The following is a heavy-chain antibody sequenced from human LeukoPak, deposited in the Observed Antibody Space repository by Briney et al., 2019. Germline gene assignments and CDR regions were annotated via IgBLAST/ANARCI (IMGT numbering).Heavy chain of an antibody. CDR3: ARDRSGSYGY. J-gene: IGHJ4*02. V-gene: IGHV3-21*01. Sequence: GGSLRLPCAASGFTFSSYSMNWVRQAPGKGLEWVSSISSSSSYIYYADSVKGRFTISRDNAKNSLYLQMNNLRAEDTAVYYCARDRSGSYGYWGQGTLVTVSS. CDR1: GFTFSSYS. CDR2: ISSSSSYI. D-gene: IGHD1-26*01.